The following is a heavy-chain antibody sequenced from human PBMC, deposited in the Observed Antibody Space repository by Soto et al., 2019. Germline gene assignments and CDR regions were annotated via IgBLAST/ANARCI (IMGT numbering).Heavy chain of an antibody. Sequence: TLSLTCTVSGGSISSSSYYWGWIRQPPGKGLEWIGSIYYSGSTYYNPSLKSRVTISVDTSKNQFSLKLSSVTAADTAVYYCARRTSTIPSLDDYYFDYWGQGTLVTVSS. D-gene: IGHD1-7*01. CDR1: GGSISSSSYY. CDR2: IYYSGST. CDR3: ARRTSTIPSLDDYYFDY. V-gene: IGHV4-39*01. J-gene: IGHJ4*02.